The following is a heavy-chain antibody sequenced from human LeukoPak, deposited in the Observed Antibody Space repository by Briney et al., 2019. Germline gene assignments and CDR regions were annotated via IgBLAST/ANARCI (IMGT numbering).Heavy chain of an antibody. CDR3: ARDHVRYSSAWGNWFDP. D-gene: IGHD6-19*01. J-gene: IGHJ5*02. Sequence: ASVKVSCKASGGTFSSYAISWVRQAPGQGLEWMGRIIPILGIANYAQKFQGRVTITADKSTSTAYMELSSLRSEDTAVYYCARDHVRYSSAWGNWFDPWGQRTLVTVSS. V-gene: IGHV1-69*04. CDR2: IIPILGIA. CDR1: GGTFSSYA.